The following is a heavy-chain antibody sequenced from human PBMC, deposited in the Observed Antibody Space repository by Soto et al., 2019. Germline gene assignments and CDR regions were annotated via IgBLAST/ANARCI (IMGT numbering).Heavy chain of an antibody. CDR3: ETGEYSSSSASDG. CDR1: GYTFTGYY. D-gene: IGHD6-6*01. Sequence: GASVKVSCKASGYTFTGYYMHWVRQAPGQGLEWMGWINPNSGGTNYAQKFQGRVTMTRDTSISTAYMELSRLRSDDTAVYYCETGEYSSSSASDGWGQGTLVTVSS. V-gene: IGHV1-2*02. CDR2: INPNSGGT. J-gene: IGHJ4*02.